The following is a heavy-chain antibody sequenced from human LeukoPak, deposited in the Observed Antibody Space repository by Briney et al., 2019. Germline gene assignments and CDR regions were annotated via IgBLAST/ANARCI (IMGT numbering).Heavy chain of an antibody. CDR2: IRYDGSYR. D-gene: IGHD1-1*01. CDR1: GFSFSSYA. J-gene: IGHJ6*03. Sequence: GGSLRLSCAASGFSFSSYAIHWVRQGPGKGLEWVAFIRYDGSYRDYADSVKGRFTISRDNSKNTLYLQMNSLRAEDTAIYYCAKVAIPTSKGDSFHYFYIDVWGKGTTVTVPS. CDR3: AKVAIPTSKGDSFHYFYIDV. V-gene: IGHV3-30*02.